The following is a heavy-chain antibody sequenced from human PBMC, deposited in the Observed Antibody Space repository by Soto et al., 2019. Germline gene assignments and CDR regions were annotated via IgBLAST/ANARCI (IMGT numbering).Heavy chain of an antibody. CDR3: ARGKPTVTHGGYRES. D-gene: IGHD4-17*01. CDR2: IIPIFGSV. V-gene: IGHV1-69*01. Sequence: QVQLVQSGAEVKSPGSSVKGSCKASGGSFTSSATTWLRQAPGQEREWMGEIIPIFGSVRYAQRFQGRVTITADEATSTTYIKMNRLRAEDTAVFFCARGKPTVTHGGYRESLGPGNVVTVSS. CDR1: GGSFTSSA. J-gene: IGHJ5*02.